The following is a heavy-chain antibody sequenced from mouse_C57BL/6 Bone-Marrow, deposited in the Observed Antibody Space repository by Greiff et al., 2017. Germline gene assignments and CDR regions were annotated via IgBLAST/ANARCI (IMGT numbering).Heavy chain of an antibody. J-gene: IGHJ4*01. D-gene: IGHD1-1*01. CDR3: ARGGAITTVVADYAMDD. CDR1: GYTFTSYW. V-gene: IGHV1-52*01. CDR2: IDPSDSET. Sequence: QVHVKQSGAELVRPGSSVQLSCKASGYTFTSYWMHWVKQRPIQGLEWIGNIDPSDSETHSNQKFKDKATFTVAKSSRTAYMQLSSLTSEDSAVYYCARGGAITTVVADYAMDDWGQGTSVTVSS.